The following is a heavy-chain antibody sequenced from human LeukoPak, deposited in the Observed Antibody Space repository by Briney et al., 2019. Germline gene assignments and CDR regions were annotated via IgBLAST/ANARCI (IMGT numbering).Heavy chain of an antibody. J-gene: IGHJ4*02. CDR3: ARRYHDILTGYSKYYFDY. V-gene: IGHV5-51*01. Sequence: GASLQISCKGSGYSFTSYWIGWVRQLPGKGLEWMGIIYPGDSDTRYSPSFQGQVTISADKSISTAYLQWSSLKASDTAMYYCARRYHDILTGYSKYYFDYWGQGTLVTVSS. D-gene: IGHD3-9*01. CDR1: GYSFTSYW. CDR2: IYPGDSDT.